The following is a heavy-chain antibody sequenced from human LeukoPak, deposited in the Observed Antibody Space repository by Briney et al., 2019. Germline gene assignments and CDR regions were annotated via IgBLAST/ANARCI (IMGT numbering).Heavy chain of an antibody. J-gene: IGHJ5*02. CDR1: GGSISRGGYY. Sequence: PSETLSLTCTVSGGSISRGGYYWSWIRQHPGKGLEWFGYIYYSGSTYYNPSLKSRVTISVDTSKNQFSLKLSSVTAADTAVYYCARGYQLPLGWFDPWGQGTLVTVSS. V-gene: IGHV4-31*03. D-gene: IGHD2-2*01. CDR2: IYYSGST. CDR3: ARGYQLPLGWFDP.